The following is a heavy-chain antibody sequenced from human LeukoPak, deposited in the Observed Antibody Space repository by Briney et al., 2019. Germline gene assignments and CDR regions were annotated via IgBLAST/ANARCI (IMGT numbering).Heavy chain of an antibody. J-gene: IGHJ4*02. CDR2: IRYDGGYK. CDR3: ARDGSGAYSSWCDY. D-gene: IGHD6-13*01. V-gene: IGHV3-30*02. Sequence: GQSLRLSCVVSGFTFSSYGMHWVRQAPGKGLEWVAFIRYDGGYKYYADSVKGRLTISRDNSKDTWYLQMNSRTAEDAAVYYCARDGSGAYSSWCDYWGQGTLVTVSS. CDR1: GFTFSSYG.